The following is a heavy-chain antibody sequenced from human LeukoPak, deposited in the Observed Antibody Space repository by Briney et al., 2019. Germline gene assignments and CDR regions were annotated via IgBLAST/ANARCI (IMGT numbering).Heavy chain of an antibody. J-gene: IGHJ1*01. CDR1: GYTFSSYD. CDR2: MNPNSGNT. V-gene: IGHV1-8*01. D-gene: IGHD6-19*01. CDR3: ARRVGSGWPVQH. Sequence: ASVTVSCKASGYTFSSYDINWVRQATGQGLEWMGWMNPNSGNTGYAQKFQGRLNMTRNTSIDTAYMELSSLRSDDTAVYYCARRVGSGWPVQHWGQGTLVTVSS.